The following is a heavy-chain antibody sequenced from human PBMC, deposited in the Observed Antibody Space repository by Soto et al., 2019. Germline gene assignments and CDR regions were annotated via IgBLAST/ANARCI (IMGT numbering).Heavy chain of an antibody. Sequence: ASVKVSYNASRFSYTGYYIHWLRQAPRQGLEWMGWINAHSGGTEYAQKFQDRVTLTRDTSISTAYLTLTSLTSDDTALYYCAKELRWQPDYWLEPWCQG. CDR2: INAHSGGT. D-gene: IGHD2-15*01. CDR3: AKELRWQPDYWLEP. V-gene: IGHV1-2*02. J-gene: IGHJ5*02. CDR1: RFSYTGYY.